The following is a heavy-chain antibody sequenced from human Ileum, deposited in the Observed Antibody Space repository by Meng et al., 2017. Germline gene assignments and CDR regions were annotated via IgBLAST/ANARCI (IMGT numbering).Heavy chain of an antibody. CDR2: IHAGSGDT. V-gene: IGHV1-3*01. D-gene: IGHD6-6*01. J-gene: IGHJ4*01. CDR3: GRGCASFYFDF. Sequence: QVQFVQSGAEVKKPGASVRISCKASGFTFSNYAIYWVRQAPGQSLEWLGWIHAGSGDTKFSQTFQGRLTFDRDTSADTVYMELSSLTSGDRAVYYCGRGCASFYFDFLGQGTLVTVSS. CDR1: GFTFSNYA.